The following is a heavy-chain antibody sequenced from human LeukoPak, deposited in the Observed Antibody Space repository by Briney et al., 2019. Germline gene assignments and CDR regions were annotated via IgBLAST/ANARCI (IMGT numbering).Heavy chain of an antibody. V-gene: IGHV1-69*06. CDR1: GGTFSSYA. J-gene: IGHJ4*02. CDR2: IIPIFGTA. CDR3: ARAEVYSSSWTRFLYFDY. D-gene: IGHD6-13*01. Sequence: SVKVSCKASGGTFSSYAISWVRQAPGQGLEWMGGIIPIFGTANYAQKFQGRVTITADKSTSTAYMELSSLRSEDTAVYHCARAEVYSSSWTRFLYFDYWGQGTLVTVSS.